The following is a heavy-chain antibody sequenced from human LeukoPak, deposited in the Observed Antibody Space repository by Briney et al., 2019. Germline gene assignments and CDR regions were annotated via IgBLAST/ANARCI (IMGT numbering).Heavy chain of an antibody. V-gene: IGHV3-74*01. CDR1: GFTFSSYW. D-gene: IGHD1/OR15-1a*01. CDR3: ARENNAYYGMDV. Sequence: GGSLRLSCAASGFTFSSYWMHRVRQAPGKGLVWVSLINGDGSSTTYADSVKGRFTISRDNAKNTLYLQMNSLRAEDTAVYYCARENNAYYGMDVWGKGTTVTVSS. CDR2: INGDGSST. J-gene: IGHJ6*04.